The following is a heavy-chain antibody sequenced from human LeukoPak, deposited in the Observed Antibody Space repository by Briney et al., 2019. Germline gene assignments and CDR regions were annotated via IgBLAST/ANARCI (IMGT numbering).Heavy chain of an antibody. D-gene: IGHD5-12*01. J-gene: IGHJ4*02. V-gene: IGHV1-69*05. CDR2: IIPIFGTA. Sequence: SVKVSCKASGGTFSSYAISWVRQAPGQGLEWMGGIIPIFGTANYAQKFQGRVTITTDESTSTAYMELSSLRSEDTAVYCCAGYSGYDPYRFDYWGQGTLVTVSS. CDR3: AGYSGYDPYRFDY. CDR1: GGTFSSYA.